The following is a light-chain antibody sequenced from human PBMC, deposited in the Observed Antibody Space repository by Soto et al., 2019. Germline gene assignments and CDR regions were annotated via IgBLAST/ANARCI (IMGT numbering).Light chain of an antibody. Sequence: EIVLTQSPGTLSLSPGDRATLSCRASETVTGKYLAWYQQKAGQAPRLLIFAASNRATGIPDRFSGSGSGTDFTLTISRLEPEDFAVYFCQQYSSPPQTFGRGTKVEIK. CDR3: QQYSSPPQT. CDR1: ETVTGKY. CDR2: AAS. V-gene: IGKV3-20*01. J-gene: IGKJ1*01.